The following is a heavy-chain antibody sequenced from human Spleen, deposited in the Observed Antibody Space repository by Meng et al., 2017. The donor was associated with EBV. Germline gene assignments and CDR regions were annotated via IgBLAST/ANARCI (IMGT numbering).Heavy chain of an antibody. Sequence: RGAGPGMVKPSGTLSPTCVVSGGSISSSNWWSWVRQPPGKGLEWIGEIYDSGNTNYNPSLKSRVTISVDKSKNQFSLKVGSVTAADTAVYYCARGHGSGLYYRSFDFWGQGTLVTVSS. CDR1: GGSISSSNW. CDR2: IYDSGNT. V-gene: IGHV4-4*02. CDR3: ARGHGSGLYYRSFDF. D-gene: IGHD3-10*01. J-gene: IGHJ4*02.